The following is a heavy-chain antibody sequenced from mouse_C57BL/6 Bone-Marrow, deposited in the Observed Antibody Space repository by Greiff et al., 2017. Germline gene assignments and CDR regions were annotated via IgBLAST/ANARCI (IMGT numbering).Heavy chain of an antibody. D-gene: IGHD1-1*01. J-gene: IGHJ3*01. CDR2: IDPETGGT. CDR3: TRPTTDQIAY. Sequence: QVQLKQSGAELVRPGASVTLSCKASGYTFTDYEMHWVKQTHVPGLEWIGAIDPETGGTAYNQKFKGKAILTADKSSSTAYMELRSLTSEDSAVYYCTRPTTDQIAYWGQGTLVTVSA. V-gene: IGHV1-15*01. CDR1: GYTFTDYE.